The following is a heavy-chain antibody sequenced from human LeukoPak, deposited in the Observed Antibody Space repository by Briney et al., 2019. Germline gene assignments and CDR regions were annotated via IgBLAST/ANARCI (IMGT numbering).Heavy chain of an antibody. J-gene: IGHJ4*02. CDR3: ARDTAGLFDY. Sequence: PGGSLRLSCEASGFTFSSYWMSWVRQAPGKGLEWVANINQDGSQKNYVDSVKGRFIISRDNARNSLYLQMSTLRAEDTSLYYRARDTAGLFDYWGQGSLVTVSS. CDR1: GFTFSSYW. CDR2: INQDGSQK. V-gene: IGHV3-7*01. D-gene: IGHD6-13*01.